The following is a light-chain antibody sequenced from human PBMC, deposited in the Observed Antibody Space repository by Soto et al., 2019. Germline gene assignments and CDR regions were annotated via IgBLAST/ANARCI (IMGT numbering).Light chain of an antibody. J-gene: IGKJ1*01. Sequence: EIVLTQSPGTLSLSPGQRATLSCRASQSVSSSYLAWYQQKPGQAPRLLIYGASSRATGIPDRFSGSGSGTDFTRTINRLEPEDFAVYYCQQYGSSPETFGQGTKVDIK. CDR1: QSVSSSY. CDR3: QQYGSSPET. CDR2: GAS. V-gene: IGKV3-20*01.